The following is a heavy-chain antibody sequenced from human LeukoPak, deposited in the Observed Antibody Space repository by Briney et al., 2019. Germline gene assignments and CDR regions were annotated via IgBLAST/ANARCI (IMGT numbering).Heavy chain of an antibody. CDR2: ISSSSSYI. J-gene: IGHJ4*02. V-gene: IGHV3-21*01. CDR1: GFTFSSYS. D-gene: IGHD6-19*01. CDR3: AGDVKAVAGTFDY. Sequence: GGSLRLSCAASGFTFSSYSMNWVRQAPGKGLEWVSSISSSSSYIYYADSVKGRFTISRDNAKNSLYLQMNSLRAEDTAVYYCAGDVKAVAGTFDYWGQGTLVTVSS.